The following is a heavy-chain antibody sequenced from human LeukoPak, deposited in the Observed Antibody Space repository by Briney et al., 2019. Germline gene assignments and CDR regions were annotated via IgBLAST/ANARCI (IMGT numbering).Heavy chain of an antibody. D-gene: IGHD3-10*01. CDR1: GYTFTGYY. Sequence: GASVKVSCKASGYTFTGYYMHWVRQAPGQGPEWMGWINPNSGGTNYAQKFQGRVTMTRDTSISTAYMELSRLRSDDTAVYYCARDPLLLWFGELSKTYFDYWGQGTLVTVSS. J-gene: IGHJ4*02. V-gene: IGHV1-2*02. CDR3: ARDPLLLWFGELSKTYFDY. CDR2: INPNSGGT.